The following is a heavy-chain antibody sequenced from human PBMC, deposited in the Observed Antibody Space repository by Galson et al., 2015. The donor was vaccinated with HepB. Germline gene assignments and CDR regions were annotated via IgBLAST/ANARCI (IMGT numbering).Heavy chain of an antibody. J-gene: IGHJ6*02. V-gene: IGHV3-21*01. D-gene: IGHD3-10*01. Sequence: SLRLSCAASGFTFSSYSMNWVRQAPGKGLEWVSSISSSSSYTYYADSVKGRFTISRDNAKNSLYLQMNSLRAEDTAVYYCARDRMPGFGELYRPPHLGYGMDVWGQGTTVTVSS. CDR2: ISSSSSYT. CDR1: GFTFSSYS. CDR3: ARDRMPGFGELYRPPHLGYGMDV.